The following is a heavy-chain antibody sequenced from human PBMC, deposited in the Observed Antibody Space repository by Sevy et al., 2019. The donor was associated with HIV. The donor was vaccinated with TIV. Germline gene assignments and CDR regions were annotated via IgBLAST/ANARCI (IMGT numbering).Heavy chain of an antibody. D-gene: IGHD2-2*01. J-gene: IGHJ4*02. CDR1: GFSFSSYG. V-gene: IGHV3-33*01. CDR3: AREGGRRDIVLVPAALDY. Sequence: GSLRLSCAASGFSFSSYGIHWVRQAPGKGLEWVAVIWYDGSNKNYADSVKGRFTISRDSSKHTLYLRMNSLRAEDTAMYYCAREGGRRDIVLVPAALDYWGQGTLVTVSS. CDR2: IWYDGSNK.